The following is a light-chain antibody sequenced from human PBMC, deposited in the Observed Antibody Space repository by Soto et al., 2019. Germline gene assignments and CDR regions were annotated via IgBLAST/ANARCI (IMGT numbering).Light chain of an antibody. V-gene: IGKV3-15*01. CDR2: GAS. Sequence: IALTQSPGTLSLSPGELATLSCSASRSVSSNLAWYQQKPGQAPRLIIYGASTRATGIPARFSGSGSGTEFTLTISSLQSEDFAVYYCQQYNNWPLWGFGQGTKVDIK. CDR1: RSVSSN. J-gene: IGKJ1*01. CDR3: QQYNNWPLWG.